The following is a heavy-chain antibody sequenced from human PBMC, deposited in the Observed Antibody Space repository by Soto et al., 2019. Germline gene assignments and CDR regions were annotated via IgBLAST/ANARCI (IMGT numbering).Heavy chain of an antibody. D-gene: IGHD1-26*01. CDR2: ISGRSGAT. V-gene: IGHV3-23*01. CDR1: GFTFSSYA. J-gene: IGHJ4*02. CDR3: ARGRQVVDY. Sequence: EVQLLESGGGLVQPGGSLRLSCAASGFTFSSYAMTWVRQAPGEGLEWVSSISGRSGATYYADSVNGRFTISRDDSKSTLYLQMNSLSAEDTALYYCARGRQVVDYWGPGTLVIVSS.